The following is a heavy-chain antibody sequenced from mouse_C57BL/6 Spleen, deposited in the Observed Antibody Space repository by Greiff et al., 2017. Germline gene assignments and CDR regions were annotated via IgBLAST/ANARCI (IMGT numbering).Heavy chain of an antibody. CDR3: ARDYSNYGYFDV. CDR2: IWSDGST. CDR1: GFSLTSYG. D-gene: IGHD2-5*01. Sequence: VKLQESGPGLVAPSQSLSITCTVSGFSLTSYGVHWVRQPPGKGLEWLVVIWSDGSTTYNSALKSRLSISKDNSKSQVFLKMNSLQTDDTAMYYCARDYSNYGYFDVWGTGTTVTVSS. J-gene: IGHJ1*03. V-gene: IGHV2-6*03.